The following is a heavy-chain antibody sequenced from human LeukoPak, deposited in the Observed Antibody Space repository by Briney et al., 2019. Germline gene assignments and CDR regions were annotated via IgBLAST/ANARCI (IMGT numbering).Heavy chain of an antibody. V-gene: IGHV1-69*04. CDR2: IIPILGIA. CDR1: GGTFSSYT. J-gene: IGHJ4*02. Sequence: SVKVSCKASGGTFSSYTISWVRQAPGQGLEWMGRIIPILGIANYAQKFQGRVTITADESTSTAYMELSSLRSEDTAVYYCARDWGLGELFGYWGQGTLVTVSS. CDR3: ARDWGLGELFGY. D-gene: IGHD3-10*01.